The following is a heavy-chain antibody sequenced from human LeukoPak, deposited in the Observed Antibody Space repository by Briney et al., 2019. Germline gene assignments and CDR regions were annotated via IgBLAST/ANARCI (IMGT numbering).Heavy chain of an antibody. CDR3: AKNRDPQLERGSDY. D-gene: IGHD3-3*01. V-gene: IGHV3-23*01. J-gene: IGHJ4*02. CDR1: GFTFSSHS. CDR2: IRGSDGTT. Sequence: GGSLRLSCAASGFTFSSHSMSWVRRAPGKGLEWVSAIRGSDGTTYYADSVKGRFTISRDNSKNTLYLQMNSLRADDTAVYYCAKNRDPQLERGSDYWGQGTLVTVSS.